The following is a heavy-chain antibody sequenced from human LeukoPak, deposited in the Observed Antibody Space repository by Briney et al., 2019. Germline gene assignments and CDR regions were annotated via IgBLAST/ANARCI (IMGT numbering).Heavy chain of an antibody. Sequence: GGSLRLSCTTSGFTFGDYAMSWVRQAPGKGLEWLGLIRSKPYGETTEYAASVKGRFTISRDDSKSIAYLQMNRLKTEDTAVYYCTRDNPIYIAVAGKCDYWGQGTLVTVSS. CDR1: GFTFGDYA. CDR2: IRSKPYGETT. D-gene: IGHD6-19*01. J-gene: IGHJ4*02. CDR3: TRDNPIYIAVAGKCDY. V-gene: IGHV3-49*04.